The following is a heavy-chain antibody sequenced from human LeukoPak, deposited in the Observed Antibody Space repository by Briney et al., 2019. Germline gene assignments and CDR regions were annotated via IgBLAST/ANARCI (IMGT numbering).Heavy chain of an antibody. J-gene: IGHJ4*02. CDR3: AKGHIVAAGYFDY. Sequence: SQTLSLTCTVSGGSISSGGYYWSWIRQHPGKGLEWIGSIYYSGSTYYNPSLKSRVTISVDTSKNHFSLKLSSVTAAGTAVYYCAKGHIVAAGYFDYWGEGTLVTVST. V-gene: IGHV4-31*03. D-gene: IGHD2-21*01. CDR2: IYYSGST. CDR1: GGSISSGGYY.